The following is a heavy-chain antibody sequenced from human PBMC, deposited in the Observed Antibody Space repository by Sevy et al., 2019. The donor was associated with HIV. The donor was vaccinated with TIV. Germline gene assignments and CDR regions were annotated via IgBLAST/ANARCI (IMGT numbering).Heavy chain of an antibody. D-gene: IGHD2-8*01. CDR1: GFSFSHYA. CDR2: ISYDGTYK. V-gene: IGHV3-30-3*01. J-gene: IGHJ4*02. CDR3: ARVAVSYCTNDCYHRFDY. Sequence: GSLRLSCAVSGFSFSHYAFHWVRQAPGKGLEWVSLISYDGTYKYYADSVKGRFTISRDNSKNTRYLQMNSLRGNDTAVYYCARVAVSYCTNDCYHRFDYWGPGALVTVSS.